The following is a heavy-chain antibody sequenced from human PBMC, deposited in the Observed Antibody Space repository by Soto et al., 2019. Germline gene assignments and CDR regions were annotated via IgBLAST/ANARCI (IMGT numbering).Heavy chain of an antibody. V-gene: IGHV1-69*13. CDR1: GGTFSTFG. D-gene: IGHD3-16*01. CDR3: ARSAPMDAGDKYYYDF. CDR2: IIPFFGTA. J-gene: IGHJ4*02. Sequence: SVEVSCKXSGGTFSTFGISWVRQAPGQGLEWMGGIIPFFGTAKYSQKFEDRISITADESTNTVYMDLRSLTSEDTAIYYCARSAPMDAGDKYYYDFWGQGALVTVSS.